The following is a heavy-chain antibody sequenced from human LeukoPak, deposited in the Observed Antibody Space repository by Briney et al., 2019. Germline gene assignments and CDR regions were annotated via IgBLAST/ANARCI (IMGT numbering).Heavy chain of an antibody. Sequence: GGSLRLSCAASGFTFSSYSMNWVRQAPGKGLEWVSHITASGTAMFYADSVKGRFTISRDNAKNSLYLRMNSLRDEDTAVYYYASSGSYRFDYWGQGTLVTVSS. D-gene: IGHD1-26*01. CDR3: ASSGSYRFDY. V-gene: IGHV3-48*02. CDR2: ITASGTAM. J-gene: IGHJ4*02. CDR1: GFTFSSYS.